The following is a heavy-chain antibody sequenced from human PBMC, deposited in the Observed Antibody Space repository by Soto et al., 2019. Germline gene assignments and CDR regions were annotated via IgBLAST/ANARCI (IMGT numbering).Heavy chain of an antibody. CDR2: IIPILGTA. V-gene: IGHV1-69*01. D-gene: IGHD3-16*01. J-gene: IGHJ4*02. CDR3: ARGGLSYDYVWWN. CDR1: GGTFSSYA. Sequence: QVQLVQSGAEVKKPGSSVRVSCKASGGTFSSYAISWVRQAPGQGLEWMGGIIPILGTAKYAEKFQGRVTITADEPTSTAYMGLSSLRSEDTALYYGARGGLSYDYVWWNWGQGTLVTVSS.